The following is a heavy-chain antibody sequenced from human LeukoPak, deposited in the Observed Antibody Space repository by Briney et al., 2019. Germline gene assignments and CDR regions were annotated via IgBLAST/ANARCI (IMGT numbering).Heavy chain of an antibody. J-gene: IGHJ4*02. V-gene: IGHV4-34*01. CDR1: GGSFSGYY. D-gene: IGHD3-9*01. Sequence: SETLSLTCAVYGGSFSGYYRSWIRQPPGKGLEWIGEINHSGSTNYNPSLKSRVTISVDTSKNQFSLKLSSVTAADTAVYYCARGGPPYYDILAETLDYWGQGTLVTVSS. CDR3: ARGGPPYYDILAETLDY. CDR2: INHSGST.